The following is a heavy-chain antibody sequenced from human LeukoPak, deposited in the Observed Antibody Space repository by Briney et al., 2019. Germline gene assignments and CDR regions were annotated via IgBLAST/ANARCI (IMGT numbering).Heavy chain of an antibody. V-gene: IGHV3-30*02. CDR1: GFTFSSYG. Sequence: GGSLRLSCAASGFTFSSYGMHWVRQAPGKGLEWVAFIRYDGSNEYYADSVKGRFTISRDNSKNTLYLQMNSLRAEDTAVYYCAEEGGFGELLFDYWGQGTLVTVSS. CDR2: IRYDGSNE. CDR3: AEEGGFGELLFDY. J-gene: IGHJ4*02. D-gene: IGHD3-10*01.